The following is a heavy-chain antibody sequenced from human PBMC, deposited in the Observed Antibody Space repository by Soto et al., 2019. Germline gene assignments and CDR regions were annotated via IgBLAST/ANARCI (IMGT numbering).Heavy chain of an antibody. CDR2: IVPGRGNA. CDR1: GFTFTSSA. V-gene: IGHV1-58*01. CDR3: ARDKGLAEFDY. D-gene: IGHD6-19*01. J-gene: IGHJ4*02. Sequence: SVKVSCKASGFTFTSSAVQWVRQARGQGLEWIGWIVPGRGNANYAQKFQGRVTITADKSTSTAYMELSSLRSEDTAVYYCARDKGLAEFDYWGQGTLVTVSS.